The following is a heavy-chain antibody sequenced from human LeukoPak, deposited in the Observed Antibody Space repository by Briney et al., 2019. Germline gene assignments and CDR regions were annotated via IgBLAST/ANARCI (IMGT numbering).Heavy chain of an antibody. J-gene: IGHJ6*04. CDR1: GFTVSSNY. Sequence: GGSLRLSCAASGFTVSSNYMSWVRQAPGKGLEWVSVIYSGGSTYYADSVKGRFTISRDNSKNTLYLQMHSLRVEDTAIYYCARDPSSLSMDVWGKGTTVTVSS. CDR3: ARDPSSLSMDV. CDR2: IYSGGST. V-gene: IGHV3-53*01.